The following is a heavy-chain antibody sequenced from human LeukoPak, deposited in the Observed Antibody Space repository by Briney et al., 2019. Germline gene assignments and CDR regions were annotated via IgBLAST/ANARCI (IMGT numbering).Heavy chain of an antibody. CDR3: ARDLSLKRYCSSTSCYRNGDNWFDP. CDR2: IIPIFGTA. Sequence: SVKVSCKASGSTFSSYAISWVRQAPGQGLEWMGGIIPIFGTANYAQKFQGRVTITTDESTSTAYMELSSLRSEDTAVYYCARDLSLKRYCSSTSCYRNGDNWFDPWGQGTLVTVSS. J-gene: IGHJ5*02. D-gene: IGHD2-2*02. V-gene: IGHV1-69*05. CDR1: GSTFSSYA.